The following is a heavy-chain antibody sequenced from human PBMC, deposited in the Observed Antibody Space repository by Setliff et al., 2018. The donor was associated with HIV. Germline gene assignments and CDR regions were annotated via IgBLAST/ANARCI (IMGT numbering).Heavy chain of an antibody. CDR3: SRSLGSYFDSAGYLRYFDY. CDR1: GFTFSDHY. V-gene: IGHV3-49*03. D-gene: IGHD3-10*01. Sequence: GGSLRLSCAASGFTFSDHYMDWFRQAPGKGLEWVAFIRSKVYGGTTEYAASVKGRFAILRDDSTSIAYLQMNSLKTEDTGVYYCSRSLGSYFDSAGYLRYFDYWGQGTQVTVSS. CDR2: IRSKVYGGTT. J-gene: IGHJ4*02.